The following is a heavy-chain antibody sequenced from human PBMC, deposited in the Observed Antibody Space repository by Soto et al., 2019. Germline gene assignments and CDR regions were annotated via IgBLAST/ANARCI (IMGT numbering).Heavy chain of an antibody. V-gene: IGHV6-1*01. CDR3: ARHSPDYYARYGDYYFDY. Sequence: PSQTLSLTCAISGDSVSDSSVSWNWIRQSPSRGLEWLGRTNYGSKWSYAYAESVRSRITINADTSKNKFSLHLNSVTAADTALYYCARHSPDYYARYGDYYFDYWGQGTLVTVSS. D-gene: IGHD4-17*01. J-gene: IGHJ4*02. CDR2: TNYGSKWSY. CDR1: GDSVSDSSVS.